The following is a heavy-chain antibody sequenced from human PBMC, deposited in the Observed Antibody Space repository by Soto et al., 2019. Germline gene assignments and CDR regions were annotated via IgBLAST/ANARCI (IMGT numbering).Heavy chain of an antibody. V-gene: IGHV3-11*01. CDR1: GFTFSDYY. CDR3: ASGLRRTGDDYSNYQSSNFYYYYYYMDV. D-gene: IGHD4-4*01. J-gene: IGHJ6*03. CDR2: ISSSGSTI. Sequence: GGSLRLSCAASGFTFSDYYMSWIRQAPGKGLEWVSYISSSGSTIYYADSVKGRFTISRDNAKNSLYLQMNSLRAEDTAVYYCASGLRRTGDDYSNYQSSNFYYYYYYMDVWGKGTTVTVSS.